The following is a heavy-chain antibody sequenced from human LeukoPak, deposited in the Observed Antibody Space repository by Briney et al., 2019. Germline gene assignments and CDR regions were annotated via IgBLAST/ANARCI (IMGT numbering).Heavy chain of an antibody. D-gene: IGHD5-18*01. CDR1: GFTFSSYS. J-gene: IGHJ4*02. CDR2: ISSSSSTI. V-gene: IGHV3-48*01. CDR3: AVEGIQLWLKY. Sequence: GGSLRLSCAASGFTFSSYSMNWVRQAPGKGLEWVSYISSSSSTIYYADSVKGRFTISRDNAKNSLYLQMNSLRAEDTAVYYCAVEGIQLWLKYWGQGTLVTVSS.